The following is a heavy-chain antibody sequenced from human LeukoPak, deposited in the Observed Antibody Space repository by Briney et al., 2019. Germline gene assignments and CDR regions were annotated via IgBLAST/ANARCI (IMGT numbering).Heavy chain of an antibody. V-gene: IGHV4-59*01. Sequence: SETLSLTCTVSGGSISSYYWSWIRQPPGKGLEWIGYIYYSGSTNYNPSLKSRVTISVDTSKNQFSLKLSSVTAADTAVYYCARGAYCSSTSCYISWFDPWGQGTQVTVSS. D-gene: IGHD2-2*02. CDR1: GGSISSYY. CDR2: IYYSGST. J-gene: IGHJ5*02. CDR3: ARGAYCSSTSCYISWFDP.